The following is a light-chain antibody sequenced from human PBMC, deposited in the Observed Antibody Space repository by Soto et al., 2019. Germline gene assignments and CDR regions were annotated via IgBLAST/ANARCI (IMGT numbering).Light chain of an antibody. V-gene: IGKV3D-11*02. CDR2: DAS. Sequence: EIVLTQSPATLSLSPGERSTLSCTARQSVSNYLAWYQQRPGQAPKLLTYDASNRATGIHARFSGSGSGTDFTINISSLEPADVAVYYCQQRSDWQLAFDGGTKVELK. J-gene: IGKJ4*01. CDR1: QSVSNY. CDR3: QQRSDWQLA.